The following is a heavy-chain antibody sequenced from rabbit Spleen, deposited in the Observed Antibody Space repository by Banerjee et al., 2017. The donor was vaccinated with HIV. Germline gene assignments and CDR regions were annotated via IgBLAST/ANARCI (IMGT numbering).Heavy chain of an antibody. CDR3: ARGYSNGYQDYVNAFSL. Sequence: QEQLEESGGDLVKPEGSLTLTCTASGFSFSSSYWICWVRQAPGKGPEWIACIYGGDGNTYYASWAKGRFTISKTSSTTVTLRMTSLTVADTATYFCARGYSNGYQDYVNAFSLWGPGTLVTVS. CDR1: GFSFSSSYW. J-gene: IGHJ4*01. CDR2: IYGGDGNT. D-gene: IGHD6-1*01. V-gene: IGHV1S45*01.